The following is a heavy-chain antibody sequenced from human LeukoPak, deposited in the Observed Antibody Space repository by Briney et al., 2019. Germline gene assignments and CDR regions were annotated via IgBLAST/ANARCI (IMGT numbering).Heavy chain of an antibody. V-gene: IGHV3-7*01. CDR3: ARYIETPRRDLDY. CDR1: GFTLSSYW. Sequence: GGSLRLSCEASGFTLSSYWMSWVRQAPGKGLEWVARIKKDGSEKHYVDSVKGRFTISRDNAKNSVYQQMSALRAEDTAVYYCARYIETPRRDLDYWGQGTLVTVSS. D-gene: IGHD4-23*01. CDR2: IKKDGSEK. J-gene: IGHJ4*02.